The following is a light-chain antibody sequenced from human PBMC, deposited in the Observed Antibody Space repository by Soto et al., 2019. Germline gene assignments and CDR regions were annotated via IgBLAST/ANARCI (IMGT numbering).Light chain of an antibody. CDR1: SSDVGAYNR. CDR3: RSYTTSSSYV. V-gene: IGLV2-14*01. Sequence: QSALTQPASVSGSPGQSITISCTGSSSDVGAYNRVSWYQQRSGKAPKLMVYEVTHRPSGVSNRFSGSKSGNTASLTISGLQAEDEADYYCRSYTTSSSYVFGTGTKLTVL. CDR2: EVT. J-gene: IGLJ1*01.